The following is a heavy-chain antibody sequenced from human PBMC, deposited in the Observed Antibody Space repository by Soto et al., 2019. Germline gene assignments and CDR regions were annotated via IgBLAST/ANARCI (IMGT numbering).Heavy chain of an antibody. CDR3: ARAGFVSGWNEFSGMDV. CDR2: IIPILGTA. Sequence: VQLVQSGAEVRKPGSSVKVSCQVSGVTFSTSTITWVRQAPGQGLEWMGSIIPILGTAKSTQKFQGRVTITADESASVAYMELSSLTSEDTAVYCCARAGFVSGWNEFSGMDVWGQGTTVTFSS. J-gene: IGHJ6*02. CDR1: GVTFSTST. V-gene: IGHV1-69*11. D-gene: IGHD6-19*01.